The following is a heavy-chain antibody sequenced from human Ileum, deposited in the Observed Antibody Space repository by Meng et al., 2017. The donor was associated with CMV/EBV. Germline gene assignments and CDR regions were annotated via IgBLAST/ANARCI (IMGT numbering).Heavy chain of an antibody. CDR3: AKDSTNSIGWFDA. CDR2: ISGRGGGT. CDR1: GFTFSDFA. V-gene: IGHV3-23*01. J-gene: IGHJ5*02. Sequence: VSGFTFSDFAMGWVRQAPGKGLEWVSGISGRGGGTYYADSVRGRFSISRDNSKNTLFLQLNSLRAEDTAIYYCAKDSTNSIGWFDAWGQGTLVTVSS. D-gene: IGHD5/OR15-5a*01.